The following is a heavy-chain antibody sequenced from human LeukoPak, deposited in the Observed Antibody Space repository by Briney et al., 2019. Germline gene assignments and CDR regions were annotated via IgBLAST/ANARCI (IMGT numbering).Heavy chain of an antibody. CDR3: VRGSTLRHYQY. D-gene: IGHD3-16*01. V-gene: IGHV4-39*01. CDR2: IYYSGST. Sequence: SETLSLTCTVSGASLSGSTYYWGWIRRPPGKGLAWIGSIYYSGSTYYNPSLKSRVTVSADTSQNQFSLNLSSVTAADTAVYYCVRGSTLRHYQYWGQGTLVTVSS. J-gene: IGHJ4*02. CDR1: GASLSGSTYY.